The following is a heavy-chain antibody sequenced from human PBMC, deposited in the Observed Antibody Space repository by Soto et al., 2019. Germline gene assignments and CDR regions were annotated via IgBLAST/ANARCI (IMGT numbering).Heavy chain of an antibody. Sequence: EVQLVESGGGLVQPGGSLRLSCAASGFTFNGYSMNWVRQAPGKGLVWVSYISVSSNTIYYADSVKGRFTISRDNAKNSLYLHMNSLRAEDTAVYYCARVILEGMDVWGQGTTVTVSS. V-gene: IGHV3-48*01. CDR1: GFTFNGYS. D-gene: IGHD1-1*01. J-gene: IGHJ6*02. CDR2: ISVSSNTI. CDR3: ARVILEGMDV.